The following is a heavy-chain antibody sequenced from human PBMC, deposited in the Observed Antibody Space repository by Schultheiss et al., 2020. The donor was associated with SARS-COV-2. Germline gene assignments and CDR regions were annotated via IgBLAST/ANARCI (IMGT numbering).Heavy chain of an antibody. CDR2: VNTDGSDK. CDR1: GFTFSSYW. J-gene: IGHJ4*02. V-gene: IGHV3-74*01. CDR3: ARETGYSGYDCGY. D-gene: IGHD5-12*01. Sequence: GGSLRLSCAASGFTFSSYWMHWVRQAPGKGLVWVARVNTDGSDKSYADTVKGRFTISRDNARNTLYLQLSSLSAEDTAIYYCARETGYSGYDCGYWGQGTLVTVSS.